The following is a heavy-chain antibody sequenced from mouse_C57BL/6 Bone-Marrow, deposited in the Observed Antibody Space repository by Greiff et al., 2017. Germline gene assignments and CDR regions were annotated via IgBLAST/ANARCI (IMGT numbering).Heavy chain of an antibody. CDR2: IYPGSGST. CDR1: GYTFTSYW. Sequence: QVQLKQPGAELVKPGASVKMSCKASGYTFTSYWITWVKQRPGQGLEWIGDIYPGSGSTNYNEKFKSKATLTVDTSSSTAYMQHSSLTSEDSAVYYCARPDCSNYWYFDVWGTGTTVTVSS. CDR3: ARPDCSNYWYFDV. V-gene: IGHV1-55*01. J-gene: IGHJ1*03. D-gene: IGHD2-5*01.